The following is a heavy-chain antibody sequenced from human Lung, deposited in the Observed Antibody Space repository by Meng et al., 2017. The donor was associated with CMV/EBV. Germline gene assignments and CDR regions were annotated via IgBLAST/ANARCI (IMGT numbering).Heavy chain of an antibody. CDR2: ICGGGGYT. V-gene: IGHV3-23*01. CDR3: AKESPIFGMVNMADD. Sequence: GEXXKISCRGSGFTFSGCGMSWVRQSPGGRLEWVAAICGGGGYTYFAESVKGRFTISRDNSENTVYLLIHSLRVEDTAVYYCAKESPIFGMVNMADDWGQGTXVTVSS. CDR1: GFTFSGCG. D-gene: IGHD3-3*02. J-gene: IGHJ4*02.